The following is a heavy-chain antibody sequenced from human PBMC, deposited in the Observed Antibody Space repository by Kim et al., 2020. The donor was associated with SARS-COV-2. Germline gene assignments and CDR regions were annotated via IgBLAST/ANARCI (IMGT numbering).Heavy chain of an antibody. D-gene: IGHD3-22*01. CDR3: ARGGYNSGFYYYFDY. Sequence: PSLKSRIIISVDTSKSQFSLKLNSVTAADTAVYYCARGGYNSGFYYYFDYWGQGTLVTVSS. J-gene: IGHJ4*02. V-gene: IGHV4-31*02.